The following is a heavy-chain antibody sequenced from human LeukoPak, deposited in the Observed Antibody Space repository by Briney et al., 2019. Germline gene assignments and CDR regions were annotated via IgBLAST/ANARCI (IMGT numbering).Heavy chain of an antibody. CDR2: ISGSGGST. CDR3: AKSDRNSSWYASNFDP. J-gene: IGHJ5*02. Sequence: GGTLRLSCAASGFIFSSYGMSWVRQAPGKGLECVSAISGSGGSTYYADSVKGRFTIPRDNSKNTLYLQMNSLRAEDTAVYYCAKSDRNSSWYASNFDPWGQGTLVTVSS. D-gene: IGHD6-13*01. V-gene: IGHV3-23*01. CDR1: GFIFSSYG.